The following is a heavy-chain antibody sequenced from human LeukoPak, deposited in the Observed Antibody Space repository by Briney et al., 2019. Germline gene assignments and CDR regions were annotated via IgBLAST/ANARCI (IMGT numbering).Heavy chain of an antibody. V-gene: IGHV3-64*01. J-gene: IGHJ6*02. CDR1: GFTFSSYA. D-gene: IGHD2-2*01. CDR2: ISSNGGST. Sequence: GGSLRLSCAASGFTFSSYAMHWVRQAPGKGLEYVSAISSNGGSTYYANSVKGRFTISRDNSKNTLYLQMGSLRAEDMAVYYCARAGISTLAYYYGMDVWGQGTTVTVSS. CDR3: ARAGISTLAYYYGMDV.